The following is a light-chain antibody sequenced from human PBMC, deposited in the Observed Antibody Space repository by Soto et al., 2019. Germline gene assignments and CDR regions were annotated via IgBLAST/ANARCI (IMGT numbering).Light chain of an antibody. CDR2: DAS. Sequence: DIQLTQSPSTLSSSVGDRVTITCRASQSMNSWLSWYQQKPAEAPKVLIYDASSVESGVPSMFSGSGSRNVFTPIIGRLQHEDFATYYCLQYSAFSQTFGQGTKVEI. CDR1: QSMNSW. V-gene: IGKV1-5*01. J-gene: IGKJ1*01. CDR3: LQYSAFSQT.